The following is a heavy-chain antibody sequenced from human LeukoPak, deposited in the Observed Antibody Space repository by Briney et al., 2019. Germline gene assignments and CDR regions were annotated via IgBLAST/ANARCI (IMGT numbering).Heavy chain of an antibody. CDR1: GFTFSSYS. CDR2: ISSSSSYI. D-gene: IGHD2-8*02. J-gene: IGHJ5*02. Sequence: GGSLRLSCAASGFTFSSYSMNWVRQAPGKGLEWVSSISSSSSYIYYADSVKGRFTISRDNAKNSLYLQMHSLRAEDTAVYYCAGDLVGYPRWFDPWGQGTLVTVSS. CDR3: AGDLVGYPRWFDP. V-gene: IGHV3-21*01.